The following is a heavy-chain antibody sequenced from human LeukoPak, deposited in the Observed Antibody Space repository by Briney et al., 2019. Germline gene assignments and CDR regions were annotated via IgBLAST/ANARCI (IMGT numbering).Heavy chain of an antibody. J-gene: IGHJ4*02. CDR2: ISSSSSYI. D-gene: IGHD1-26*01. V-gene: IGHV3-21*01. CDR3: AMEGYSGKYPAY. Sequence: PGGSLRLSCAASGFTFRTYSMNWVRQAPGKGLEWVSSISSSSSYIYYADSVKGRFTISRDNAKNSLYLQMNSLRAEDTAVYYCAMEGYSGKYPAYWGQGTLVTVSS. CDR1: GFTFRTYS.